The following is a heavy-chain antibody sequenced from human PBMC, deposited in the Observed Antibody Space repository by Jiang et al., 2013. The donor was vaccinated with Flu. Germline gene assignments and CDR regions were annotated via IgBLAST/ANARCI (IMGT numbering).Heavy chain of an antibody. D-gene: IGHD5-24*01. CDR3: AHSAGWLPDY. V-gene: IGHV2-5*02. CDR1: GFSLNSRGVG. J-gene: IGHJ4*02. Sequence: TLTLTCTFSGFSLNSRGVGVGWIPSAPRKGPGVACTHYWDDDQRYSPSLRNRLTITKDTSKSQVILTMTNMDPADTATYYCAHSAGWLPDYWGQGTLVTVSS. CDR2: YWDDDQ.